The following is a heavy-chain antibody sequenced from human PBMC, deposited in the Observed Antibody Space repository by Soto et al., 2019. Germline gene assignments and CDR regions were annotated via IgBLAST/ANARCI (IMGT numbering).Heavy chain of an antibody. V-gene: IGHV3-53*01. CDR2: IYSGGST. D-gene: IGHD5-12*01. CDR1: GFTVSSNY. J-gene: IGHJ6*02. CDR3: AREGDGYNSNGMDV. Sequence: GGSLRLSCAASGFTVSSNYMSWVRQAPGKGLEWVSVIYSGGSTYYADSVKGRFTISRDNSKNTLYLQMNSLRAEDTAVYYCAREGDGYNSNGMDVWGQGTTVTVSS.